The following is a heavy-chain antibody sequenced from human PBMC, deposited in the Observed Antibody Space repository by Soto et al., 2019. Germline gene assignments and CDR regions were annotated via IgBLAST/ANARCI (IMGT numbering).Heavy chain of an antibody. D-gene: IGHD3-3*01. CDR1: GYTFTSYA. CDR3: AREAYYDFWSGYLGHYYYYYMDV. CDR2: INAGNGNT. Sequence: QVQLVQSGAEVKKPGASVKVSCKASGYTFTSYAMHWVRQAPGQRLEWMGWINAGNGNTKYSQKFQGRVTITRDTSASTAYMELSSLRSEDTAVYYCAREAYYDFWSGYLGHYYYYYMDVWGKWTTVTVSS. J-gene: IGHJ6*03. V-gene: IGHV1-3*01.